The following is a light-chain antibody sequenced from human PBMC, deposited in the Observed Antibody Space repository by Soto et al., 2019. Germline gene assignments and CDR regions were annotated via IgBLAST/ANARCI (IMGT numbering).Light chain of an antibody. Sequence: EIVLTQSPGTLSLSPGERATLSCRASQSVSSNYLAWYQQKPGQAPRLLIYDASSRAGSITDRFSGSGYGTKFTITISRLETEDFADYYCHQHGSSRQTFGQETNMEI. CDR2: DAS. CDR3: HQHGSSRQT. CDR1: QSVSSNY. V-gene: IGKV3-20*01. J-gene: IGKJ1*01.